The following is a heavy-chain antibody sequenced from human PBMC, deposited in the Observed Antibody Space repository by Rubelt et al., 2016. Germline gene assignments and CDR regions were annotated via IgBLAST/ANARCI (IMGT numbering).Heavy chain of an antibody. CDR1: GFTFSNAW. J-gene: IGHJ3*02. Sequence: EVQLLESGGGLVQPGGSLRLSCAASGFTFSNAWMSWVRQAPGKGLEWVGRIKSKTDGGTTDYAAPVKGRFTISRDDSKNTRYLQMNSLKTEDTAGYYCTSGYSSGWYPGLTDAFDIWGQGTMVTVSS. V-gene: IGHV3-15*01. CDR2: IKSKTDGGTT. CDR3: TSGYSSGWYPGLTDAFDI. D-gene: IGHD6-19*01.